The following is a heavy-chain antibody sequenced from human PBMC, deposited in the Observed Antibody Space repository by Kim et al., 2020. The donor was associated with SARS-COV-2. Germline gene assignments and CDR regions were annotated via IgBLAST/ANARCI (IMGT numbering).Heavy chain of an antibody. CDR1: GFTFSSYS. D-gene: IGHD3-3*01. J-gene: IGHJ6*02. Sequence: GGSLRLSCAASGFTFSSYSMNWVRQAPGKGLEWVSSISSSSSYIYYADSVKGRFTISRDNAKNSLYLQMNSLRAEDTAVYYCASEGRRATIFYYYYGMDVWGQGTTVTVSS. V-gene: IGHV3-21*01. CDR3: ASEGRRATIFYYYYGMDV. CDR2: ISSSSSYI.